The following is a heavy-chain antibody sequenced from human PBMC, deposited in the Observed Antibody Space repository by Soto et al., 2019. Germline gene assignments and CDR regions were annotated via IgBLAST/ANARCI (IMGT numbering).Heavy chain of an antibody. Sequence: SVKVSCKASGFTFTSSAVQWVRQARGQRLEWIGWIVVGSGNTNYAQKFQERVTITRDMSTSTAYMELSSLRSEDTAVYYCAAIGYYDSSGYYQFDYWGQGTLVTVSS. J-gene: IGHJ4*02. D-gene: IGHD3-22*01. CDR1: GFTFTSSA. CDR2: IVVGSGNT. V-gene: IGHV1-58*01. CDR3: AAIGYYDSSGYYQFDY.